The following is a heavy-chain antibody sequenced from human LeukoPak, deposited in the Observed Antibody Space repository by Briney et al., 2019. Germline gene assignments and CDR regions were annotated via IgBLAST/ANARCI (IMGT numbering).Heavy chain of an antibody. CDR3: AREAYYGSGSGDV. CDR2: IYYSGST. D-gene: IGHD3-10*01. V-gene: IGHV4-39*07. CDR1: GGSISSSTYY. J-gene: IGHJ6*02. Sequence: SETLSLTCTVSGGSISSSTYYWGWIRQPPGKGLEWIGSIYYSGSTYYNPSLKSRVTISVDTSKNQFSLKLSSVTAADTAVYYCAREAYYGSGSGDVWGQGTTVTVSS.